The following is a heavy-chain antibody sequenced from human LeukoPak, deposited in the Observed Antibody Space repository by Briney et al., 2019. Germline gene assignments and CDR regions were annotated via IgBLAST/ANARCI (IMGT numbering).Heavy chain of an antibody. D-gene: IGHD3-16*01. Sequence: GGSLRLSCVASRFSFSAYPMGWVRQAPGKVLEWVANIKQDGSEKYYVDSVKGRFTISRDNAKNSLYLQMNSLRAEDTAVYYCARDQGGYYFDYWGQGTLVTVSS. CDR2: IKQDGSEK. J-gene: IGHJ4*02. CDR3: ARDQGGYYFDY. V-gene: IGHV3-7*01. CDR1: RFSFSAYP.